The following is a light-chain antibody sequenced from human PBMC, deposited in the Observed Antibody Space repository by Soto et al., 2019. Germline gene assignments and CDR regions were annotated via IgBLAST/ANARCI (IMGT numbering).Light chain of an antibody. CDR3: QQLNSYPMYT. Sequence: DLQLTQSPSFLSASVGDRVTITCRASQGISSYLAWYQQKPGKAPKLLIYAASTLQSGVPSRFSGSGSGTEFTLTISSLQPEDFATYSCQQLNSYPMYTFGQGTKLEIK. J-gene: IGKJ2*01. CDR1: QGISSY. V-gene: IGKV1-9*01. CDR2: AAS.